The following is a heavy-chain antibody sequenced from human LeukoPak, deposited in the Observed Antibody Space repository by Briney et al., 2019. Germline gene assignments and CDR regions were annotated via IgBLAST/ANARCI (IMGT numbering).Heavy chain of an antibody. CDR2: IGGSGGST. CDR1: GFSFSNYA. Sequence: PGGSLRLSCAASGFSFSNYAMSWVRQAPGKGLEWVSIIGGSGGSTYCTDPVYADSVKGRFTISRDNAKNTLYLQMNSLRAEDTAVYYCAKDPVVFHGGSGWHYFDYWGQGALVTVSS. V-gene: IGHV3-23*01. CDR3: AKDPVVFHGGSGWHYFDY. J-gene: IGHJ4*02. D-gene: IGHD6-19*01.